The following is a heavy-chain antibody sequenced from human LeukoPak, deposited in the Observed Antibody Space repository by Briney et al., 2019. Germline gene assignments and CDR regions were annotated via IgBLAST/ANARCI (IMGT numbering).Heavy chain of an antibody. D-gene: IGHD2-8*01. CDR1: GFTFSSYW. Sequence: GGSLRLSCAASGFTFSSYWMSWVRQAPGKGLEWVANIKQDGSEKYYVDSVKGRFTISGDNAKNSLYLQMNSLRAEDTAVYYCARNIVLMVYASNWFDPWGQGTLVTVSS. V-gene: IGHV3-7*01. CDR3: ARNIVLMVYASNWFDP. CDR2: IKQDGSEK. J-gene: IGHJ5*02.